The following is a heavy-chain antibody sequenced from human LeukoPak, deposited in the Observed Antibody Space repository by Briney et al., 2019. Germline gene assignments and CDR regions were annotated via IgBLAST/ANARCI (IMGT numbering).Heavy chain of an antibody. D-gene: IGHD2-8*01. V-gene: IGHV4-4*02. CDR2: IYHSGST. Sequence: SGTLSLTCAVSGGSISSSNWWSWVRQPPGKGLEWIGEIYHSGSTNYNPSLKSRVTISVDTSKNQFSLKLSSVTAADTAVYYCARGRFRYCTNGVCPKLYYYYYGMDVWGQGTTVTVSS. CDR1: GGSISSSNW. CDR3: ARGRFRYCTNGVCPKLYYYYYGMDV. J-gene: IGHJ6*02.